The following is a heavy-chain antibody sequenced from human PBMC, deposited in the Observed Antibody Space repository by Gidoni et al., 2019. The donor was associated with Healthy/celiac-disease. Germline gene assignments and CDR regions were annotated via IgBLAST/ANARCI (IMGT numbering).Heavy chain of an antibody. V-gene: IGHV4-59*01. CDR2: IYYSGST. CDR1: GGSISSYY. J-gene: IGHJ6*02. D-gene: IGHD1-20*01. CDR3: ATGGRITGTNAHRYYYGMDV. Sequence: QVQLQESGPGLVKPSETLSLTCTVSGGSISSYYWRWIRQPPGKGLEWIGYIYYSGSTNYNPSLKSRVTISVDTSKNQFSLKLSSVTAADTAVYYCATGGRITGTNAHRYYYGMDVWGQGTTVTVSS.